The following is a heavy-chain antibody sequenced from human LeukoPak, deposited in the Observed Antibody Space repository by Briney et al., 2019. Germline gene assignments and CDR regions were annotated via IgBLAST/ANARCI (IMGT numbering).Heavy chain of an antibody. CDR2: ISGYSSTL. D-gene: IGHD4-17*01. V-gene: IGHV3-48*01. CDR3: ARDSPYGGYFDL. J-gene: IGHJ2*01. Sequence: GGSLRLSCAASGFTFSSYSMNWVRQAPGKGLEWVSYISGYSSTLYYADSVKGRFTISRDNAKNSLYLQMNSLRAEDTAVYYCARDSPYGGYFDLWGRGTLVTVSS. CDR1: GFTFSSYS.